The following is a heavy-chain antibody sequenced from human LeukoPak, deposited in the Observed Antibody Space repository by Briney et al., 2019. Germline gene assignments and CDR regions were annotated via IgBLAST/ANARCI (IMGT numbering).Heavy chain of an antibody. D-gene: IGHD7-27*01. CDR3: ARDYGNWGSGDWFDP. J-gene: IGHJ5*02. Sequence: ASVKVSCKASGYTFTGYYMHWVRQAPGQGLEWMGWINPNSGGTNYAQKFQGRVTMTRDTSFSTAYMELSRLRSDDTAFYYCARDYGNWGSGDWFDPWGQGTLVTVSS. CDR2: INPNSGGT. CDR1: GYTFTGYY. V-gene: IGHV1-2*02.